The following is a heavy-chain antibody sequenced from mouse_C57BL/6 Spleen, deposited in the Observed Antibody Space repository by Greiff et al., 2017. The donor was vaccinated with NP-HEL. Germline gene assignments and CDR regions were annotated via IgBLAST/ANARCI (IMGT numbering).Heavy chain of an antibody. V-gene: IGHV1-52*01. D-gene: IGHD2-4*01. J-gene: IGHJ4*01. CDR2: IDPSDSET. CDR1: GYTFTSYW. CDR3: ARGGLRGAYAMDY. Sequence: QVQLQQPGAELVRPGSSVKLSCKASGYTFTSYWMHWVKQRPIQGLEWIGNIDPSDSETHYNQKFKDKATLTVDKSSSTAYMQLSSLTSEDSAVYYGARGGLRGAYAMDYWGQGTSVTVSS.